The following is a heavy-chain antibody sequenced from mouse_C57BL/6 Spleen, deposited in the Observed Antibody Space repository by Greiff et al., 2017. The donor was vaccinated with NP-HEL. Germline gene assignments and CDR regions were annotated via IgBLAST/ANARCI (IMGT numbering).Heavy chain of an antibody. Sequence: QVQLQQPGAELVRPGSSVKLSCKASGYTFTSYWMHWVKQRPIQGLEWIGNIDPSDSETHYNQKFKDKATLTVDKSSSPAYMQLSSLTSEDVAVYYSARDSSGAFAYWGQGTLVTVSA. CDR3: ARDSSGAFAY. D-gene: IGHD3-2*02. CDR1: GYTFTSYW. J-gene: IGHJ3*01. CDR2: IDPSDSET. V-gene: IGHV1-52*01.